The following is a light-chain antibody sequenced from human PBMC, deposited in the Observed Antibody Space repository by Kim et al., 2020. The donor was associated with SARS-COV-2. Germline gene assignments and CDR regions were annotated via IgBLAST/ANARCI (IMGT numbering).Light chain of an antibody. CDR3: GTWDSDWSGGV. CDR1: TSTIGSNY. Sequence: QSVVTQPPSVSASPGQKVTISCSGTTSTIGSNYVSWYQQFPGTAPRLLIYDNNKRPSGIPDRFSGSKSGTSATLGITGLQTGDEADYYCGTWDSDWSGGVFGGGTKVTVL. V-gene: IGLV1-51*01. J-gene: IGLJ3*02. CDR2: DNN.